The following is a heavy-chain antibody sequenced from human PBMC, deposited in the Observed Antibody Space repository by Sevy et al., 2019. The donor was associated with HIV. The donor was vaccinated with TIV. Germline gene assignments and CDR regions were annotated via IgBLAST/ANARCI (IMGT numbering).Heavy chain of an antibody. CDR2: IKQDGSQK. J-gene: IGHJ4*02. V-gene: IGHV3-7*02. CDR1: GFTFSDYW. Sequence: GRSLRLSCVASGFTFSDYWMSWVRQAPGKGLEWVANIKQDGSQKYYIDSVKGRFTIFRDNAKNSVYLQMNSLRDDDEAVYYCARNVGDQWGQGTLVTVSS. CDR3: ARNVGDQ. D-gene: IGHD3-16*01.